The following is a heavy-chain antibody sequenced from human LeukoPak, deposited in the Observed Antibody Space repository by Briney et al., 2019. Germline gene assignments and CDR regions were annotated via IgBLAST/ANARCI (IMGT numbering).Heavy chain of an antibody. CDR1: GFTVSSNY. CDR3: ASGYYYDSSGYLDY. V-gene: IGHV3-53*04. D-gene: IGHD3-22*01. Sequence: GGSLRLSCAASGFTVSSNYMSWVRQAPGKGLEWVSVIYSGGSTYYADSVKGRFTISRHNSKNTLYLQMNSLRAEDTAVYYCASGYYYDSSGYLDYWGQGTLVTVSS. J-gene: IGHJ4*02. CDR2: IYSGGST.